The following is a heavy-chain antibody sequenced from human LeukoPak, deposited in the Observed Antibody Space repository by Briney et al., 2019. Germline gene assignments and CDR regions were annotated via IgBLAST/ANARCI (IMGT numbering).Heavy chain of an antibody. CDR1: GYTFTGYY. CDR3: ARGGSWYDNWFDP. D-gene: IGHD6-13*01. V-gene: IGHV1-2*02. CDR2: INPNSGGT. Sequence: ASVKVSCKASGYTFTGYYMHWVRQAPGQGLEWMGWINPNSGGTDYAQKFQGRVTMTRDTSISTAYMELSRLRSDDTAVYYCARGGSWYDNWFDPWGQGALVTVSS. J-gene: IGHJ5*02.